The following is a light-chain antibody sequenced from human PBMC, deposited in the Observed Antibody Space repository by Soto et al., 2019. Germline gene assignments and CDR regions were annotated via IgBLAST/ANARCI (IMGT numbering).Light chain of an antibody. V-gene: IGLV2-23*01. J-gene: IGLJ1*01. CDR2: EGS. CDR3: CSYASGNEV. CDR1: SSDVGSYNH. Sequence: QSALTQPASVSGSPGQSITISCTGTSSDVGSYNHVSWYQHHPGKAPKLMIYEGSRRPSGVSNRFSASKSGNTASLTISGLQAEDEAEYYCCSYASGNEVFGTGTKLTVL.